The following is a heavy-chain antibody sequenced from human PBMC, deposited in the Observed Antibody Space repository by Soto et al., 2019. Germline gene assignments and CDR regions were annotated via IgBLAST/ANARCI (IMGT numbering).Heavy chain of an antibody. CDR3: ARDRQYYQFRSGYQTQRKYGMEV. J-gene: IGHJ6*01. CDR1: VVCFIVYY. Sequence: PSSTXSLTGCVGVVCFIVYYLSLIRHAPGKGLGLIGEINHSGGTNYNSSLKSRVTISVDTSKNQLSLTLYSVTAADTAVYYCARDRQYYQFRSGYQTQRKYGMEVRGPGTTLKVYS. V-gene: IGHV4-34*01. D-gene: IGHD3-3*02. CDR2: INHSGGT.